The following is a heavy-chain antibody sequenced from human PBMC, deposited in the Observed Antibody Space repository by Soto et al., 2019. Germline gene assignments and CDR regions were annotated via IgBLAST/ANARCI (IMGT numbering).Heavy chain of an antibody. Sequence: VASVKVSCKASGGTFSSYAISWVRQAPGQGLEWMGGIIPIFGTANYAQKFQGRVTITADKSTSTAYMELSSLRSEDTAVYYCARRIYDYGGNGGNWFDPWGQGTLVTVSS. D-gene: IGHD4-17*01. CDR1: GGTFSSYA. CDR3: ARRIYDYGGNGGNWFDP. CDR2: IIPIFGTA. J-gene: IGHJ5*02. V-gene: IGHV1-69*06.